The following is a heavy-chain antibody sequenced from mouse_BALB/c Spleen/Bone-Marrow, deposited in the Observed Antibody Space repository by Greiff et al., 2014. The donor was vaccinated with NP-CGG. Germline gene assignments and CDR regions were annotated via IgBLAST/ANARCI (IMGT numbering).Heavy chain of an antibody. CDR2: ISSGDGYT. Sequence: EVHLVESGGALVKPGGSLKLSCAASGFTFSSYGMSWVRQTPDKRLEWVATISSGDGYTYYPDSVKGRFTISRDNAKNTLYLQMSSLTSEDSAMYYCTRQRGGGDYGFFAYWGQGTLVTVSA. D-gene: IGHD2-13*01. J-gene: IGHJ3*01. CDR1: GFTFSSYG. V-gene: IGHV5-6*01. CDR3: TRQRGGGDYGFFAY.